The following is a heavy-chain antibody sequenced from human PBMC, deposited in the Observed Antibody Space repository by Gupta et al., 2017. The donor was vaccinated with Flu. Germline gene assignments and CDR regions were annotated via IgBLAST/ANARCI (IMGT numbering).Heavy chain of an antibody. CDR1: GFTFGAYA. D-gene: IGHD5-18*01. J-gene: IGHJ4*02. CDR2: IRSKAYGGTT. V-gene: IGHV3-49*04. CDR3: TRARSDTAMAPRHFDY. Sequence: EVQLVESGGGLVQPGRSLRLSCTASGFTFGAYAMSWVRRAPGKGLEWVGFIRSKAYGGTTEYAASVKGRFTISRDDSKSIAYLQMNSLKTEDTAVYYCTRARSDTAMAPRHFDYWGQGTLVTVSS.